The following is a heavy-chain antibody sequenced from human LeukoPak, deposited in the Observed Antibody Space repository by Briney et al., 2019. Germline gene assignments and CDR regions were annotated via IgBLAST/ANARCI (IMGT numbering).Heavy chain of an antibody. D-gene: IGHD3-10*01. CDR3: ARLWGSGREIDY. CDR2: IYYSGNT. CDR1: GGSISSGDYC. J-gene: IGHJ4*02. Sequence: PSETLSLTCTVSGGSISSGDYCWPWIRQPPGKGLEWIGYIYYSGNTYYNSSLVSRLIISVDTSKNQFSLKLSSVTAADTAVYYCARLWGSGREIDYWGQGTLVTVSS. V-gene: IGHV4-30-4*01.